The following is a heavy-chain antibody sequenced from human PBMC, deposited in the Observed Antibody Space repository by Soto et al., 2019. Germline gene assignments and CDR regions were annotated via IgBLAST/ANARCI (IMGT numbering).Heavy chain of an antibody. Sequence: EVQLVESGGGLVQPGGSLRFSCAVSGFTFSNYWMHWVRQAPGKGLVWVSRISEDGSRTNYADSVKGRFTVSRDNAKNMLYLQRNNLRAEDTAVYYCARDTRGATVTTPNFDYWGQGALVTVSS. CDR3: ARDTRGATVTTPNFDY. CDR2: ISEDGSRT. D-gene: IGHD4-17*01. CDR1: GFTFSNYW. V-gene: IGHV3-74*01. J-gene: IGHJ4*02.